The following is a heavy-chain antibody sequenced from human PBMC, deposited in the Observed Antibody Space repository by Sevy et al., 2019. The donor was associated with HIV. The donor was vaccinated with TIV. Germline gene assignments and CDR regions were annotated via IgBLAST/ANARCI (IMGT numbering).Heavy chain of an antibody. CDR1: GFIFDDYA. D-gene: IGHD2-2*01. Sequence: GGSLRLSCAASGFIFDDYAMHWVRQAPGKGLEWVSGITWISDTIGYADSVKGRFTISRDNAKNSLYLQMNSLRLEDSALYYCAKDIVVVPATSSGYFDLWGRGTLVTVSS. CDR2: ITWISDTI. J-gene: IGHJ2*01. V-gene: IGHV3-9*01. CDR3: AKDIVVVPATSSGYFDL.